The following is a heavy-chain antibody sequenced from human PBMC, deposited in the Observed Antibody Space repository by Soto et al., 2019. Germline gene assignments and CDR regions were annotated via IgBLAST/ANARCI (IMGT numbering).Heavy chain of an antibody. Sequence: QVQLQESGPGLVKPSQTLSLTCTVSGGSIRSGGYYWSWIRQHPGKGLEWIGYIYYSGSTYYNPSLKIRVTISIDPSKNQFSLMLGSVTAADTAVYYCARRGYTAVAPGFFDCWGQGTLVTVSS. J-gene: IGHJ4*02. V-gene: IGHV4-31*03. CDR1: GGSIRSGGYY. CDR2: IYYSGST. D-gene: IGHD5-18*01. CDR3: ARRGYTAVAPGFFDC.